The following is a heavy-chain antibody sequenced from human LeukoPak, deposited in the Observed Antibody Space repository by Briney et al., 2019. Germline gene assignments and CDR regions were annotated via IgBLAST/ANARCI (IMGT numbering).Heavy chain of an antibody. CDR3: ARDRAAMVDY. CDR1: GGSISSGGYY. CDR2: IYYSGST. J-gene: IGHJ4*02. V-gene: IGHV4-31*03. D-gene: IGHD5-18*01. Sequence: PSQTLSLTCTVSGGSISSGGYYWSWIRQHPGKGLEWIGYIYYSGSTYYNPSLKSRVTISVDTSKNQFSLHLNSVTPEDTAVYYCARDRAAMVDYWGQGTLVTVSS.